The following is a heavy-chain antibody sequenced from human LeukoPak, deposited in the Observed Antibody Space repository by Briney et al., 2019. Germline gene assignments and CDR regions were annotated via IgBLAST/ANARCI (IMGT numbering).Heavy chain of an antibody. CDR3: ARASHDYGDYSHFDY. V-gene: IGHV4-59*01. D-gene: IGHD4-17*01. Sequence: SETLSLTCAVSGGSISSYYWSWIRQPPGKGLEWIGYIYYSGSTNYNPSLKSRVTISVDTSKNQFSLKLSSVTAADTAVYYCARASHDYGDYSHFDYWGQGTLVTVSS. CDR2: IYYSGST. CDR1: GGSISSYY. J-gene: IGHJ4*02.